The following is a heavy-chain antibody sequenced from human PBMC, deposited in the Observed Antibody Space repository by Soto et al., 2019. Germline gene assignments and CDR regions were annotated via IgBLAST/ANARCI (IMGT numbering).Heavy chain of an antibody. CDR3: AKDVGGLLWFGEPMNYFDY. CDR2: ISGSGGST. Sequence: PGGSLRLSCAASGFTFSSYAMSWVRQAPGKGLEWVSAISGSGGSTYYADSVKGRFTISRDNSKNTLYLQMNGLRAEDTAVYYCAKDVGGLLWFGEPMNYFDYWGQGTLVTVSS. J-gene: IGHJ4*02. D-gene: IGHD3-10*01. CDR1: GFTFSSYA. V-gene: IGHV3-23*01.